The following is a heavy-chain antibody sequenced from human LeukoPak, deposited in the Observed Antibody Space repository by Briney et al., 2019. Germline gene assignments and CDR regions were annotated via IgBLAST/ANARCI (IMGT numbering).Heavy chain of an antibody. CDR3: ARDHLIRTVTKGYYYYGMDV. CDR1: GGSISSGGYY. D-gene: IGHD4-17*01. J-gene: IGHJ6*02. CDR2: IYYSGST. Sequence: SETLSLTCTVSGGSISSGGYYWSWIRQHPGKGLEWIGYIYYSGSTYYNPSLKSRVTISVDTSKNQFSLKLSSVTAADTAVYYCARDHLIRTVTKGYYYYGMDVWGQGTTVTVSS. V-gene: IGHV4-31*03.